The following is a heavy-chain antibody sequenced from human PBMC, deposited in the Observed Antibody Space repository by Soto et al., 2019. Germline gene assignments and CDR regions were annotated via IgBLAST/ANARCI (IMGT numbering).Heavy chain of an antibody. V-gene: IGHV1-69*06. D-gene: IGHD3-16*01. CDR2: IIPIFGTA. J-gene: IGHJ4*02. Sequence: ASVKVSCKASGGTFSSYAISWVRQAPGQGLEWMGGIIPIFGTANYAQKFQGRVTITADKSTSTAYMGLSSLRSEDTAVYYCAREKDMTTYYFDYWGQGTLVTVSS. CDR3: AREKDMTTYYFDY. CDR1: GGTFSSYA.